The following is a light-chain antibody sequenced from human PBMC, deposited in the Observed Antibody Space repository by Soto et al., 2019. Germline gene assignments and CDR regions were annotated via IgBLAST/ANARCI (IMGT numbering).Light chain of an antibody. CDR3: QQYNVWTLT. CDR1: QSVSSN. CDR2: VAS. V-gene: IGKV3-15*01. J-gene: IGKJ4*01. Sequence: EIVMTQSPATLSVSPGERATLSCRPSQSVSSNLAWYQQKPGQTPKLLIYVASTRATGIPARFSGSGSGTEFTLTISSLQSEDVAVYYCQQYNVWTLTFGGGTKVEFK.